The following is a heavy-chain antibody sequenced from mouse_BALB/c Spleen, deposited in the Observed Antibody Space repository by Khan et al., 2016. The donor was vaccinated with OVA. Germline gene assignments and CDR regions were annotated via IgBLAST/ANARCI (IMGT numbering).Heavy chain of an antibody. J-gene: IGHJ2*01. Sequence: QVQLQQSGAEQAKPGASVKMSCKTSGYTFSSYWMHWVKQRPGQGLEWIRYINPTSGYTEYNEKFKDKATLSADKSSSTAYMQLTSLTSEDSAVYYCARDRIDYWGQGTTLTVSS. CDR1: GYTFSSYW. CDR2: INPTSGYT. CDR3: ARDRIDY. V-gene: IGHV1-7*01.